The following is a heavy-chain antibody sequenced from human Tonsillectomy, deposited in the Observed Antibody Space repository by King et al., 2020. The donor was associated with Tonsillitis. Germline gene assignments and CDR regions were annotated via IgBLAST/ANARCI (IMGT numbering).Heavy chain of an antibody. CDR2: IYPGDSDT. CDR1: GYTFTSYW. Sequence: VQLVESGAEVKKPGESLKISCKGSGYTFTSYWIGWVRQMPGKGLEWMGIIYPGDSDTRYSPSFEGQVTISADKSISTAYLQWSSLKASDTAMYYCARRGHYYDTGGRGGNDYWGQGTLVTVSS. CDR3: ARRGHYYDTGGRGGNDY. V-gene: IGHV5-51*01. J-gene: IGHJ4*02. D-gene: IGHD3-22*01.